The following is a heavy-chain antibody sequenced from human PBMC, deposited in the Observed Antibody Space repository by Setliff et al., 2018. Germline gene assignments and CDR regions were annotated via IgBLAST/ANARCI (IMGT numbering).Heavy chain of an antibody. Sequence: ASVKVSCKASGYTFTNYYIHWVRQAPGQGLEWMGWISPYNSNTNYAQNFQSRVTMTTDTSTSTAYMELRSLRAEDTAVYYCARDRGSGSYFLRYFGYWGQGTLVTVSS. J-gene: IGHJ4*02. V-gene: IGHV1-18*04. CDR1: GYTFTNYY. CDR2: ISPYNSNT. D-gene: IGHD1-26*01. CDR3: ARDRGSGSYFLRYFGY.